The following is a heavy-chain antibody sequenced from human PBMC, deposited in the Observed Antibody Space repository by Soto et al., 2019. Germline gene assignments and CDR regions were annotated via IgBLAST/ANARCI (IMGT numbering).Heavy chain of an antibody. CDR2: IIPIFGTA. V-gene: IGHV1-69*01. CDR3: MRTRPLGVRLGEPNQGFSY. Sequence: QVQLVQSGAEVKKPGSSVKVSCKASGGTFSSYAISWVRQAPGQGLEWMGGIIPIFGTANYAQKFQGRVTTTADESTSPAYRGLSSLRSENTAIYDCMRTRPLGVRLGEPNQGFSYSSKGTLVTVSS. D-gene: IGHD3-16*01. J-gene: IGHJ4*02. CDR1: GGTFSSYA.